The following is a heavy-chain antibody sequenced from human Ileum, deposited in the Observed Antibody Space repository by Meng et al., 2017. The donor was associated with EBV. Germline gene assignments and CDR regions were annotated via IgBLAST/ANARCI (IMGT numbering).Heavy chain of an antibody. V-gene: IGHV4-34*01. CDR3: RHSHCDGAGCSDC. Sequence: QVQVQQWGAGLLKPSXXLFLTCGVYGGSFIDYYWDWIRQPPGEGLEWIGRINHGGGTMYNPSLQSRVSISVDTSKNHFSVKLTSVTAADTAVYFGRHSHCDGAGCSDCWGQGTLGTVSS. CDR1: GGSFIDYY. J-gene: IGHJ4*02. D-gene: IGHD2-15*01. CDR2: INHGGGT.